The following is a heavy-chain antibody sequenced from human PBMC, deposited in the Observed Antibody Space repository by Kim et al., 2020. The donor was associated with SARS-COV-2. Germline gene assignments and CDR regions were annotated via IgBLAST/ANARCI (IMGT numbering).Heavy chain of an antibody. D-gene: IGHD4-17*01. J-gene: IGHJ6*02. CDR1: GFTFSSYA. V-gene: IGHV3-23*01. CDR3: AKFRLSTTVTTEGREGMDV. Sequence: GGSLRLSCAASGFTFSSYAMSWVRQAPGKGLEWVSAISGSGGSTYYADSVKGRFTISRDNSKNTLYLQMNSLRAEDTAVYYCAKFRLSTTVTTEGREGMDVWGQGTTVTVSS. CDR2: ISGSGGST.